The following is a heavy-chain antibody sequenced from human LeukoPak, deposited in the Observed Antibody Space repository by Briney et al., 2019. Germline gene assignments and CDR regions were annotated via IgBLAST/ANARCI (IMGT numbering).Heavy chain of an antibody. CDR2: IDTAGDT. CDR3: ARDGGYSYGFFDY. CDR1: GFTFSDYD. Sequence: GGSLRLSCTASGFTFSDYDIHWVRQAPGKGLEWVSAIDTAGDTYYADSVKGRFTISRENAKNTLYLQMNSLRAEDTAVYYCARDGGYSYGFFDYWGQGTLVTVSS. V-gene: IGHV3-13*01. D-gene: IGHD5-18*01. J-gene: IGHJ4*02.